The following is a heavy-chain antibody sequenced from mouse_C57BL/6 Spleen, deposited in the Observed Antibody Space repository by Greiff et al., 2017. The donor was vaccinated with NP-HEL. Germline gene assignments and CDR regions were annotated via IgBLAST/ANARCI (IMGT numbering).Heavy chain of an antibody. J-gene: IGHJ1*03. CDR3: ARVTTTANWYFDV. Sequence: VQLQQPGAELVRPGSSVKLSCKASGYTFTSYWMHWVKQRPIQGLEWIGNIDPSDSETHYNQKFKDKATLTVDKSSSTAYIQLSSLTSEDSAVYYCARVTTTANWYFDVWGTGTTVTVSS. D-gene: IGHD2-12*01. CDR1: GYTFTSYW. V-gene: IGHV1-52*01. CDR2: IDPSDSET.